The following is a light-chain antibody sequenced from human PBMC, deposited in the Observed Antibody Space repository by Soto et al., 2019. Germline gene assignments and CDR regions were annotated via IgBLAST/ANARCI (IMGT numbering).Light chain of an antibody. Sequence: QSVLTQPPSVSAAPGQKVTISCSGSSSNIGNNFVSWYQQLPGTAPKLLIYDNNKRPSGIPDRFSGSKSGTSATLGITGLQSGDEADYYCATWESCLSIGVFGGGTQLTVL. CDR2: DNN. CDR3: ATWESCLSIGV. V-gene: IGLV1-51*01. J-gene: IGLJ2*01. CDR1: SSNIGNNF.